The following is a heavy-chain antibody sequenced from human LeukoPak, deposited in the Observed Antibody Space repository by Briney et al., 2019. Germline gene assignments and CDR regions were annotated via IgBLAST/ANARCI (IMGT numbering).Heavy chain of an antibody. CDR1: GFTFTSYA. J-gene: IGHJ4*02. Sequence: GGSLRLSCAASGFTFTSYAMNWVRQASGKGLEWVSFISVSGGSTYYADSVKGRFTISRDNSKNTLYLQMNSLRVEDTAVYYCAKGYSYGYFDYWGQGILVTVSS. V-gene: IGHV3-23*01. D-gene: IGHD5-18*01. CDR2: ISVSGGST. CDR3: AKGYSYGYFDY.